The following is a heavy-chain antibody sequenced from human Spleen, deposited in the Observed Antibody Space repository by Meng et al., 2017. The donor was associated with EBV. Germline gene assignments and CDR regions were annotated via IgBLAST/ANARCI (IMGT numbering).Heavy chain of an antibody. D-gene: IGHD1-14*01. CDR2: IYHAGRS. V-gene: IGHV4-4*03. CDR1: GDSITNTKW. Sequence: ESGPGMRRPLGTRSLTVDVCGDSITNTKWWNWVRQSPGRGLEWIGEIYHAGRSNYNPSLKSRATLSVDKSKNQFSLKLTSMTAADTAVYYCVRDRRGSDPSHFDSWGQGILVTVSS. CDR3: VRDRRGSDPSHFDS. J-gene: IGHJ4*02.